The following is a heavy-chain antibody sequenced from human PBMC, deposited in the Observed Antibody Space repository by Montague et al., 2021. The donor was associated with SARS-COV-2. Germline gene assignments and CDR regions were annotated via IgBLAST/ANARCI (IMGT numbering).Heavy chain of an antibody. CDR1: GGSIRSYY. Sequence: SETLSLTCTVSGGSIRSYYWSWIRQPPGKGLEWIGEIYFSGSTNYNPSLKSRVTISMDTSKSQFSLKLTSVTAADTAVYYCARHTRGWQPFDFWGQGTLVTVSS. CDR2: IYFSGST. V-gene: IGHV4-59*01. J-gene: IGHJ4*02. CDR3: ARHTRGWQPFDF. D-gene: IGHD6-19*01.